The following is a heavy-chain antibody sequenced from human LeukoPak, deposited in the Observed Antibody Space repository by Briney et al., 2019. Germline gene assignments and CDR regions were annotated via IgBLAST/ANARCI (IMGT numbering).Heavy chain of an antibody. CDR3: ARGKSHYSGSGSLAYYFDY. V-gene: IGHV4-59*08. D-gene: IGHD3-10*01. Sequence: QPXGXGXXGXGXIYSRGSTTYHPSLTSRVTISVHPSNPQFSLKLSSVTAAHTAVYYCARGKSHYSGSGSLAYYFDYWGQGTLVTVSS. CDR2: IYSRGST. J-gene: IGHJ4*02.